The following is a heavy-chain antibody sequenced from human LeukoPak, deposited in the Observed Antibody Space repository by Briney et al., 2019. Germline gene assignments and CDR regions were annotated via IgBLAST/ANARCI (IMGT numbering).Heavy chain of an antibody. V-gene: IGHV4-4*02. CDR1: GGSISSSNW. D-gene: IGHD1-26*01. CDR2: FYYSGST. CDR3: ARGGSLVGTTPHDTFDI. J-gene: IGHJ3*02. Sequence: SETLSLTCAVSGGSISSSNWWSWVRQPPGKGLVWIGYFYYSGSTNYNPSLKSRVTLSVVTSKKQYSLKLSSVTAADTAVYYCARGGSLVGTTPHDTFDIWGQGTMVTVSS.